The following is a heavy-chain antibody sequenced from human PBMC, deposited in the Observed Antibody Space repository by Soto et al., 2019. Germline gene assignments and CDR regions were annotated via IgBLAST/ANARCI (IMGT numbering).Heavy chain of an antibody. D-gene: IGHD6-6*01. J-gene: IGHJ5*02. CDR2: ISAYNGNT. CDR3: AREGSIAARPKYWFDP. V-gene: IGHV1-18*01. Sequence: ASVKVSCKASGYTFTSYGISWVRQAPGQGLEWMGWISAYNGNTNYAQKHQGRVTMTTDTSTSTAYMELRSLRSDDTAVFYCAREGSIAARPKYWFDPWGQGTLVTVSS. CDR1: GYTFTSYG.